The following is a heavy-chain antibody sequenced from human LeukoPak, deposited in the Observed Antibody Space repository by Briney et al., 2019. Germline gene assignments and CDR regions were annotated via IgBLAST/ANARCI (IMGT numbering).Heavy chain of an antibody. V-gene: IGHV4-59*08. CDR2: IYYSGST. CDR3: ARHSGSYYDFDY. J-gene: IGHJ4*02. D-gene: IGHD1-26*01. Sequence: SSETLSLTCTVSGGSISSYYWSWIRQPPGKGLEWIGYIYYSGSTNYNPSLKSRVTTSVDTSKNQFSLKLSSVTAADTAVYYCARHSGSYYDFDYWGQGTLVTVSS. CDR1: GGSISSYY.